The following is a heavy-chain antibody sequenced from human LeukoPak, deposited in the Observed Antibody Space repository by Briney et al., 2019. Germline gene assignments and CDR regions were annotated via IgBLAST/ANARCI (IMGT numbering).Heavy chain of an antibody. D-gene: IGHD3-22*01. CDR1: GFTFDDYA. Sequence: SLRLSCAASGFTFDDYAMHWVRQAPGKGLEWVSGISWNSGSICYADSVKGRFTISRDNAKNSLYLQMNSLRAEDTALYYCAKGSHYYDSSGYYFDYWGQGTLVTVSS. V-gene: IGHV3-9*01. CDR2: ISWNSGSI. J-gene: IGHJ4*02. CDR3: AKGSHYYDSSGYYFDY.